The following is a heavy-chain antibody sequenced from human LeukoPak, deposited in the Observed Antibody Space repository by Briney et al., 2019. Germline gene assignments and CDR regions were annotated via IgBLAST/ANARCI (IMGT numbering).Heavy chain of an antibody. D-gene: IGHD5-12*01. Sequence: SETLSLTCTVSGGSFSSSSYYWGWIRQPPGKGLEWNGSIYYSGSTYYNPSLRSRVTISVATSKNQFSVNLRPVTAADTAVYYCARHSGDIYSGYDNYFDYWGQGTLVTVSS. V-gene: IGHV4-39*01. CDR1: GGSFSSSSYY. J-gene: IGHJ4*02. CDR3: ARHSGDIYSGYDNYFDY. CDR2: IYYSGST.